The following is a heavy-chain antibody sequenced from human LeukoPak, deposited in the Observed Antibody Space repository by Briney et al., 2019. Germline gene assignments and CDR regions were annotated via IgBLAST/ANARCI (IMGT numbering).Heavy chain of an antibody. Sequence: PSQTLSLTCAVSGGSIGRGSYYWGWIRQPAGKAPEWIGRIFSTGSTSYNPSLKSRVTISVDTSKNQFSLKLSSVTAADTAVYYCARDPTTYYYDSSGYQGAFDIWGQGTMVTVPS. V-gene: IGHV4-61*02. J-gene: IGHJ3*02. CDR1: GGSIGRGSYY. D-gene: IGHD3-22*01. CDR3: ARDPTTYYYDSSGYQGAFDI. CDR2: IFSTGST.